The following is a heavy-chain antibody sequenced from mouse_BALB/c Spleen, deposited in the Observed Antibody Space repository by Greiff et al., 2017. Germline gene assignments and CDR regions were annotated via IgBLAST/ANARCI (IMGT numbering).Heavy chain of an antibody. CDR3: ARGPPHYYGSSYGYFDV. V-gene: IGHV5-6-3*01. J-gene: IGHJ1*01. CDR2: INSNGGST. CDR1: GFTFSSYG. D-gene: IGHD1-1*01. Sequence: EVQGVESGGDLVKPGGSLKLSCAASGFTFSSYGMSWVRQTPDKRLELVATINSNGGSTYYPDSVKGRFTISRDNAKNTLYLQMSSLKSEDTAMYYCARGPPHYYGSSYGYFDVWGAGTTVTVSS.